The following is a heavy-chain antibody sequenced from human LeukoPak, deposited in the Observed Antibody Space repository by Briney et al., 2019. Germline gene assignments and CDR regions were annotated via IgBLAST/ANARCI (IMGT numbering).Heavy chain of an antibody. J-gene: IGHJ4*02. CDR1: GFTFSSYS. V-gene: IGHV3-48*01. CDR2: ISSSSSTI. Sequence: PSGGSLRLSCAASGFTFSSYSMNWVRQAPGKGLEWVSYISSSSSTIYYADSVKGRFTISRDNAKNTLYLQMNSLRAEDTAVYYCAKDRGSGRNHIFDYWGQGTLVTVSS. CDR3: AKDRGSGRNHIFDY. D-gene: IGHD3-10*01.